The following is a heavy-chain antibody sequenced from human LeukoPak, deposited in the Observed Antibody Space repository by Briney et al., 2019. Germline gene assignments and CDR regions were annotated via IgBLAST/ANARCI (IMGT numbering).Heavy chain of an antibody. CDR1: GFTSSSYS. Sequence: GGSLRLSCAASGFTSSSYSMNWVRQAPGKGLEWVSSIRSSSSYIYYADSVKGRFTISRDNAKNSLYLQMNSLRAEDTAVYYCARAVVVVVAASLDYWGQGTLVTVSS. D-gene: IGHD2-15*01. CDR2: IRSSSSYI. V-gene: IGHV3-21*01. CDR3: ARAVVVVVAASLDY. J-gene: IGHJ4*02.